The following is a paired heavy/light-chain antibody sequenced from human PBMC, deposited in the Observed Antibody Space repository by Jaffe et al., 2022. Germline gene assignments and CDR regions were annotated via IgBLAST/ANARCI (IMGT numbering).Light chain of an antibody. CDR1: QSLLHSDGKTY. CDR2: EVS. CDR3: MQGIHPRRT. V-gene: IGKV2-29*02. Sequence: DIVMTQTPLSLSVTPGQPASISCKSSQSLLHSDGKTYLYWYLQKPGQSPQLLIYEVSSRFSGVPDRFSGSGSGTDFTLKISRVEAEDVGVYYCMQGIHPRRTFGQGTKVEIK. J-gene: IGKJ1*01.
Heavy chain of an antibody. CDR2: ISSSGSTI. V-gene: IGHV3-11*01. Sequence: QVQLVESGGGLVKPGGSLRLSCAASGFTFSDYYMSWIRQAPGKGLEWVSYISSSGSTIYYADSVKGRFTISRDNAKNSLYLQMNSLRAEDTAVYYCARDQGGNYDAFDIWGQGTMVTVSS. J-gene: IGHJ3*02. D-gene: IGHD4-4*01. CDR1: GFTFSDYY. CDR3: ARDQGGNYDAFDI.